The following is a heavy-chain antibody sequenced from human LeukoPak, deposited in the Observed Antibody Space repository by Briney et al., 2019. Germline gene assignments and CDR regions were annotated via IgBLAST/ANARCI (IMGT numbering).Heavy chain of an antibody. CDR3: TRLTTTVTAY. J-gene: IGHJ4*02. D-gene: IGHD4-11*01. Sequence: PGGSLRLSCAASGFTFSGSAMHWVRQASGKGLEWVGRIRSKANSYATAYAASVKGRFTISRDDSKNTAYLQMNGLKTEDTAVYYCTRLTTTVTAYWGQGTLVTVSS. CDR1: GFTFSGSA. V-gene: IGHV3-73*01. CDR2: IRSKANSYAT.